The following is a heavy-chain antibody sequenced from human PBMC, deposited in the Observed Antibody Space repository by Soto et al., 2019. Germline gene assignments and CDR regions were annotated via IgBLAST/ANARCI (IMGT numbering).Heavy chain of an antibody. V-gene: IGHV3-74*01. CDR2: IKSDGSST. CDR1: GFLFNTYW. Sequence: EVQLVESGGGLVQPGGSLRLSCAASGFLFNTYWMFWVRQAPRKGLLWVSRIKSDGSSTNYADSVKGRFTISRDNAKNTRYLRMTSLRAEATPVYYCAVGGGVYHSLHSWGQGILVTVSS. CDR3: AVGGGVYHSLHS. J-gene: IGHJ4*02. D-gene: IGHD2-8*02.